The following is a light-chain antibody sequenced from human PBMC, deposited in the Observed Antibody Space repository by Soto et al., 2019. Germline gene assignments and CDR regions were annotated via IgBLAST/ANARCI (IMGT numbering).Light chain of an antibody. CDR2: GNT. J-gene: IGLJ2*01. V-gene: IGLV1-40*01. CDR1: ASNIGAGYA. Sequence: QSVLTQPPSVSGAPGQRVTISCTGTASNIGAGYAVHWYQHVPGTAPKLLIQGNTVRPSGVPDRFSGSKSGTSASLDITGLQAEDEAHYYCQSYEGASRIFGGGTKVTVL. CDR3: QSYEGASRI.